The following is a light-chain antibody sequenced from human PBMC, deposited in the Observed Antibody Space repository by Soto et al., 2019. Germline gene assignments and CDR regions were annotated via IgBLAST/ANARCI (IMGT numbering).Light chain of an antibody. J-gene: IGKJ4*02. CDR1: QSISNR. CDR3: RQYNSYPRT. Sequence: DIQMTQSPSTLSASVGDGVTITCLASQSISNRLAWYQQKPGEAPKYLIYDASTLDSGAPSRFSGSGSGTEFTRSISSLQPDDFATYYCRQYNSYPRTFGRGTKVEI. V-gene: IGKV1-5*01. CDR2: DAS.